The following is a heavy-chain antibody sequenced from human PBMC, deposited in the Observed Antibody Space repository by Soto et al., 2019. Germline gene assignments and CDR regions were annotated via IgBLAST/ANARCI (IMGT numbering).Heavy chain of an antibody. CDR2: IYYSGNT. D-gene: IGHD6-6*01. CDR1: GGSISSGDYY. V-gene: IGHV4-30-4*01. J-gene: IGHJ5*02. CDR3: ARERPDGARLDP. Sequence: SETLSLTCTFSGGSISSGDYYWSWIRQPPGKGLEWIGYIYYSGNTYYNPSLKSRVTISVDTSKNQFSLKLSSVTAADTAVYYCARERPDGARLDPWGQGTLVTVSS.